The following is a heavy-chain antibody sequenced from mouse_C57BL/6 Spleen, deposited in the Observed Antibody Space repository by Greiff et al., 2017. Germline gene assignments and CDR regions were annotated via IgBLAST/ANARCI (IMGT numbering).Heavy chain of an antibody. CDR2: IWRGGST. CDR1: GFSLTSYG. J-gene: IGHJ2*01. D-gene: IGHD2-3*01. V-gene: IGHV2-5*01. CDR3: AKNGDGYYDD. Sequence: QVQLQQSGPGLVQPSQSLSITCTVSGFSLTSYGVHWVRQSPGKGLAWLGVIWRGGSTDYNAAFMSRLSFTKDNSKSHVFFKMNSLQADDTAIYYCAKNGDGYYDDWGQGTTLTVSS.